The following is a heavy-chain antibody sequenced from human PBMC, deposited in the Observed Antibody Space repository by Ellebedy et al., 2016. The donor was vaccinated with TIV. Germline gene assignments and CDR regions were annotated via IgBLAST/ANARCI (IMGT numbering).Heavy chain of an antibody. CDR1: GFTFSSYA. CDR2: ISSNGGST. Sequence: GESLKISXAASGFTFSSYAMHWVRQAPGKGLEYVSAISSNGGSTYYADSVKGRFTISRDNSKNTLYLQMSSLRAEDTAVYYCVKDPWRGWYYDSSGYYRDYWGQGTLVTVSS. J-gene: IGHJ4*02. V-gene: IGHV3-64D*06. CDR3: VKDPWRGWYYDSSGYYRDY. D-gene: IGHD3-22*01.